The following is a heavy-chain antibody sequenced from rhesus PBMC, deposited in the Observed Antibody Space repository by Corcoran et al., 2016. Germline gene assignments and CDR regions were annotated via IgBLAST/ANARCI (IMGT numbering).Heavy chain of an antibody. J-gene: IGHJ4*01. Sequence: QVQLQESGPGLVKPSQTLSPTCSISGDSGPTNSPTWNLVRQSPSRGLEWLGRTYYRSKWYNDYAQSVQNRISINPDTSKNQFALQLNSVTPEDMAVYYCARGSSWSLDYWGQGVLVTVSS. D-gene: IGHD6-13*01. V-gene: IGHV6-1*01. CDR1: GDSGPTNSPT. CDR3: ARGSSWSLDY. CDR2: TYYRSKWYN.